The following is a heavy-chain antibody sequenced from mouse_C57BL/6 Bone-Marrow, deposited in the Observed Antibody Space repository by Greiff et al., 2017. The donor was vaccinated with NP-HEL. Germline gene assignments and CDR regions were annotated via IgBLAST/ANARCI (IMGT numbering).Heavy chain of an antibody. CDR2: IDPENGDT. CDR3: ILYSEGYYYDY. Sequence: VQLKQSGAELVRPGASVKLSCTASGFNIKDDYMHWVKQRPEQGLEWIGWIDPENGDTEYASKFQGKATITADTSSNTAYLQLSSLTSEDTAVDDYILYSEGYYYDYWGQGTTLTVSS. V-gene: IGHV14-4*01. J-gene: IGHJ2*01. CDR1: GFNIKDDY. D-gene: IGHD3-3*01.